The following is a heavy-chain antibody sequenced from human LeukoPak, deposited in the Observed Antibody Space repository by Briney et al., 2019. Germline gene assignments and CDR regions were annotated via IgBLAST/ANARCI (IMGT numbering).Heavy chain of an antibody. D-gene: IGHD3-22*01. Sequence: GGSLRLSCAASGFTFSSYVMHWVRQAPGKGLEWVAIISYDGSNEYYADSVKGRFTISRDNSKNTLYLQMNSLRAADTAVYYCAKDLRSSGYIGRDYWGQGTLVTVSS. V-gene: IGHV3-30*04. CDR2: ISYDGSNE. CDR3: AKDLRSSGYIGRDY. CDR1: GFTFSSYV. J-gene: IGHJ4*02.